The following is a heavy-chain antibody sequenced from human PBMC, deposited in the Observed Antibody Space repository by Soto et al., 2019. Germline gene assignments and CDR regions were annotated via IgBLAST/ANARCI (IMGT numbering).Heavy chain of an antibody. D-gene: IGHD3-10*01. CDR1: GGSFSGYY. Sequence: SETLSLTCAVYGGSFSGYYWSWIRQPPGKGLEWIGEINHSGSTNYNPSLKSRVTISVDTSKNQFSLKLSSVTAADTAVYYCARVPTYYYGSGSYYRYYFDYWGQGTLVTVSS. CDR3: ARVPTYYYGSGSYYRYYFDY. CDR2: INHSGST. J-gene: IGHJ4*02. V-gene: IGHV4-34*01.